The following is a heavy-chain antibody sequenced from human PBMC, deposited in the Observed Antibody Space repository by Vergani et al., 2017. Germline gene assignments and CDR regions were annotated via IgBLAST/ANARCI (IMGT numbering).Heavy chain of an antibody. D-gene: IGHD2-2*01. V-gene: IGHV4-34*01. CDR3: ARDASVPGVINWFDP. CDR1: GGSFSGYY. J-gene: IGHJ5*02. CDR2: IYYSGST. Sequence: QVQLQQWGAGLLKPSETLSLTCAVYGGSFSGYYWSWIRQHPGKGLEWIGYIYYSGSTYYNPSLKSRVTISVDTSKNQFSLKLSSVTAADTAVYYCARDASVPGVINWFDPWGQGTLVTVSS.